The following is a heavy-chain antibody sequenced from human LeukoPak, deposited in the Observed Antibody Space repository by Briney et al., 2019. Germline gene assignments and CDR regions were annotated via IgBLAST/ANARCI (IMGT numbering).Heavy chain of an antibody. J-gene: IGHJ4*02. D-gene: IGHD5-24*01. CDR1: GFGLSVLS. CDR2: IRPETGEP. Sequence: ASVKVSCKISGFGLSVLSIHWMRQAPGKGLEWVGGIRPETGEPIFAQKFQGRVTITADESTSTAYMELSSLRSDDTAVYYCARDLITIATPYFDYWGQGTLVTVSS. CDR3: ARDLITIATPYFDY. V-gene: IGHV1-24*01.